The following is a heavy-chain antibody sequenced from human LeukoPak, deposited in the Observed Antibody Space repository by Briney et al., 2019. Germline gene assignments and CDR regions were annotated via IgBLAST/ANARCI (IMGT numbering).Heavy chain of an antibody. CDR3: ARDKHSGSYYDY. CDR2: ISSGSSII. D-gene: IGHD1-26*01. Sequence: GGSLRLSCAASGFIFSVYRMNWVRQAPGKGLEWLSYISSGSSIIYYADSVQGRFTVSRDDAKNSLFLQLNSLRVEDTAVYYCARDKHSGSYYDYWGHGTLVTVSS. J-gene: IGHJ4*03. V-gene: IGHV3-48*01. CDR1: GFIFSVYR.